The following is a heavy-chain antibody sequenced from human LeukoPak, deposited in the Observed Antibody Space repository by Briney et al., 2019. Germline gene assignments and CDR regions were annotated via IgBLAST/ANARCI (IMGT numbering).Heavy chain of an antibody. CDR2: INPNSGGT. CDR1: GYTFTGYY. J-gene: IGHJ6*02. CDR3: ARDRVVTATSYYYYYYGMDV. V-gene: IGHV1-2*02. Sequence: GASVKVSCKASGYTFTGYYMHWVRQAPGQGLEWMGWINPNSGGTNYAQKFQGGVTMTRDTSISTAYMELSRLRSDDTAVYYCARDRVVTATSYYYYYYGMDVWGQGTTVTVSS. D-gene: IGHD2-21*02.